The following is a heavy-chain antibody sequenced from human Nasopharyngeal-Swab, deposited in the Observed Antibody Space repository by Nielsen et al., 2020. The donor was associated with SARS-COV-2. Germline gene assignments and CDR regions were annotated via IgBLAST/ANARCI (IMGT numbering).Heavy chain of an antibody. CDR2: ISGSSTYI. CDR3: ARTAAFCGGNCYSEYFQH. V-gene: IGHV3-21*01. Sequence: GGSLRLSCAASGFPFCTYTMNWVRQAPGKGLEWVSSISGSSTYIWYADSVKGRFTISRDNAKNSLFLQMNNLRADDTAIYYCARTAAFCGGNCYSEYFQHWGQGTLVTVSS. CDR1: GFPFCTYT. D-gene: IGHD2-21*02. J-gene: IGHJ1*01.